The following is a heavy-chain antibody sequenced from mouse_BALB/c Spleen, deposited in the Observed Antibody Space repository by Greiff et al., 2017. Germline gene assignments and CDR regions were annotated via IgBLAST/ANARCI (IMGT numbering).Heavy chain of an antibody. CDR3: ARAGNYDLYYFDY. J-gene: IGHJ2*01. D-gene: IGHD2-1*01. CDR2: ISDGGSYT. Sequence: EVQRVESGGGLVKPGGSLKLSCAASGFTFSDYYMYWVRQTPEKRLEWVATISDGGSYTYYPDSVKGRFTISRDNAKNNLYLQMSSLKSEDTAMYYCARAGNYDLYYFDYWGQGTTLTVSS. CDR1: GFTFSDYY. V-gene: IGHV5-4*02.